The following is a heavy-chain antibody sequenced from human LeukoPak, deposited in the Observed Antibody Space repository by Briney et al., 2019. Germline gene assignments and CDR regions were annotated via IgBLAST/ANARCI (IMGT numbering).Heavy chain of an antibody. CDR2: INPSGGST. CDR1: GYTFTGYY. D-gene: IGHD5-24*01. Sequence: ASVKVSCKASGYTFTGYYMHWVRQAPGQGLEWMGIINPSGGSTSYAQKFQGRVTMTRDMSTSTVYMELSSLRSEDTAVYYCARGGSDGYNKDAFDIWGQGTMVTVSS. V-gene: IGHV1-46*01. CDR3: ARGGSDGYNKDAFDI. J-gene: IGHJ3*02.